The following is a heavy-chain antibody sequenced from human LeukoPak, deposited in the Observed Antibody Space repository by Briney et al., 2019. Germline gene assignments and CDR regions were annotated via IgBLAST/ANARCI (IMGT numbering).Heavy chain of an antibody. CDR2: ISGDGGST. V-gene: IGHV3-43*02. CDR3: AKDMSAATYWNWFDP. D-gene: IGHD2-2*01. Sequence: GGSLRLSCAASGFTFDDYAMHWVRQAPGKGLEWVSLISGDGGSTYYADSVKGRFTISRANSKNSLYLQMNSLRTEDTALYYCAKDMSAATYWNWFDPWGQGTLVTVSS. CDR1: GFTFDDYA. J-gene: IGHJ5*02.